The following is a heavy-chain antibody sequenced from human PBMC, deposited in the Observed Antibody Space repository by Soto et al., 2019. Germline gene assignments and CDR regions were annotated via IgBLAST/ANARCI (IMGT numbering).Heavy chain of an antibody. Sequence: VGSLRLSCAASGFTFSSCAMNWVCQAPGKGLEWVSTISGSGESTYYADSVKGRFTISRDNSKSTLYLQMNSLRAEDTAVYYCAKDRWNYDYFDFWGQGTLVTVSS. J-gene: IGHJ4*02. D-gene: IGHD1-7*01. V-gene: IGHV3-23*01. CDR1: GFTFSSCA. CDR3: AKDRWNYDYFDF. CDR2: ISGSGEST.